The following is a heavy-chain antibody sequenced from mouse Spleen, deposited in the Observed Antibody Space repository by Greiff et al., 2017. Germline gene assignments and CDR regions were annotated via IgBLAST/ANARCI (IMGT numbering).Heavy chain of an antibody. CDR3: ARKGYYDGSPYYFDY. D-gene: IGHD1-1*01. Sequence: VMLVESGAELVRPGTSVKMSCKASGYTFTNYWIGWAKQRPGHGLEWIGDIYPGGGYTNYNEKFKGKATLTADKSSSAAYMQFSSLTSEDSAIYYCARKGYYDGSPYYFDYWGQGTTLTVSS. CDR1: GYTFTNYW. CDR2: IYPGGGYT. V-gene: IGHV1-63*01. J-gene: IGHJ2*01.